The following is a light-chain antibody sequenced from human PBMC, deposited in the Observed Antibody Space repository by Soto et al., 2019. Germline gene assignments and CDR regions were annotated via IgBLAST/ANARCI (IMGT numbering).Light chain of an antibody. V-gene: IGKV1D-8*01. J-gene: IGKJ1*01. Sequence: VIWMTQSPSLLSASTGDRVTIICRMSQGISSDLDWYQQKPGKAPELLIYAASTLQSGVPSRFSGSGSGTDFTLTISCLQSEDFATYYCQQYYSFPWTFGQGTKVEIK. CDR2: AAS. CDR3: QQYYSFPWT. CDR1: QGISSD.